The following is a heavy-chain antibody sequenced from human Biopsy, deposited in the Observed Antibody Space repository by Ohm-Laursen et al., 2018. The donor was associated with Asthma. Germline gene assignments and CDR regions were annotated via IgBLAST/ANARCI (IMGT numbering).Heavy chain of an antibody. CDR3: VRAVRNEQWLAPFDY. CDR2: VYWTGST. J-gene: IGHJ4*02. CDR1: GGSISSFY. D-gene: IGHD6-19*01. V-gene: IGHV4-59*01. Sequence: SGTLSLTCSGYGGSISSFYWSWIRQSPGKGPEWMGDVYWTGSTNYNPSLKSRITMSVDTSKNRMFLELNSVTAADTAIYYCVRAVRNEQWLAPFDYWGQGKPVTVSS.